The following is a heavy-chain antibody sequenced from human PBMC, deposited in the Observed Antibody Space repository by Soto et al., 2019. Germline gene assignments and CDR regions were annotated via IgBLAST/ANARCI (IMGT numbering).Heavy chain of an antibody. CDR2: IYPGDSDT. V-gene: IGHV5-51*01. CDR1: GYIFTSYW. Sequence: GESLKISCKGSGYIFTSYWIGWVRQMPGKGLEWMGIIYPGDSDTRYSPSFQGQVTISADKSISTAYLQWSSLKASDTAMYYCARLYYDILTGYYRFVAPDRTYGMDVWGQGTTVTVSS. CDR3: ARLYYDILTGYYRFVAPDRTYGMDV. D-gene: IGHD3-9*01. J-gene: IGHJ6*02.